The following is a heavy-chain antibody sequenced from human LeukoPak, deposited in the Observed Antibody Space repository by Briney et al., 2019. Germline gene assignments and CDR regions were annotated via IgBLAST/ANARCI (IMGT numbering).Heavy chain of an antibody. Sequence: ASVKVSCKASGYTFTGYYMHWVRQAPGQGLEWMGWINPNSGGTNYAQKFQGRVTMTRDTSISTAYMELSRLRSDDTAVYYCARSGDIVAPTPFDYWGQGTLVTVSS. V-gene: IGHV1-2*02. CDR2: INPNSGGT. D-gene: IGHD2-15*01. CDR1: GYTFTGYY. J-gene: IGHJ4*02. CDR3: ARSGDIVAPTPFDY.